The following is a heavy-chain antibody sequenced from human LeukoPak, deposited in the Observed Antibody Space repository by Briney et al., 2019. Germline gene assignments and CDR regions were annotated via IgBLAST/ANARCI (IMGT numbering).Heavy chain of an antibody. V-gene: IGHV4-59*01. J-gene: IGHJ6*03. CDR3: ARDLGYCSGGSCYDYYYYMDV. CDR1: GCSISSYY. CDR2: IYYSGST. D-gene: IGHD2-15*01. Sequence: PSETLSLTCTVSGCSISSYYWSWIRQPPGKGLEWIGYIYYSGSTNYNPSLKSRVTISVDTSKNQFSLKLSSVTAADTAVYYCARDLGYCSGGSCYDYYYYMDVWGKGTTVTVSS.